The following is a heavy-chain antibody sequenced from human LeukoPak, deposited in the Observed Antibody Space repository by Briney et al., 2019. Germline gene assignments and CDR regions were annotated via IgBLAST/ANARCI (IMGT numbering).Heavy chain of an antibody. CDR2: IYTSGST. V-gene: IGHV4-4*07. Sequence: SETLSLTCTVSGASISSYYWSWIRQPAGKGLEWIGRIYTSGSTNYDPSLKSRVTMSEDRSKNQISLKLSSVTAADTAVYYCARGRLYYGSGSYYNYWGQGTLVTVSS. CDR3: ARGRLYYGSGSYYNY. D-gene: IGHD3-10*01. J-gene: IGHJ4*02. CDR1: GASISSYY.